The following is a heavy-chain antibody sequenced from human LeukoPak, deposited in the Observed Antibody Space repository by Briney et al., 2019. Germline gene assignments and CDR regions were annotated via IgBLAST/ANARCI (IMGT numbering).Heavy chain of an antibody. CDR3: ARAGGAAAGTRYYYYYYGMDV. CDR1: GFTISSYA. CDR2: ISYDGSNK. J-gene: IGHJ6*02. V-gene: IGHV3-30-3*01. Sequence: RSLRLSCAASGFTISSYAMHWVRQAPGKGLEWVAVISYDGSNKYYADSVKGRFTISRDNSKNTLYLQMNSLRAEDTAVYYCARAGGAAAGTRYYYYYYGMDVWGQGTTVTVSS. D-gene: IGHD6-13*01.